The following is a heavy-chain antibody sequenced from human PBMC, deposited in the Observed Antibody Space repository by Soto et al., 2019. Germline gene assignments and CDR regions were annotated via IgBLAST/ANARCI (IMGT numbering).Heavy chain of an antibody. CDR1: GFTFSSYG. J-gene: IGHJ6*02. Sequence: SLRLSCAASGFTFSSYGMHWVRQAPGKGLEWVAVISYDGSNKYYADSVKGRFTISRDNSKNTLYLQMNSLRAEDTAVYYCAKDANKYCTNGVCYTAYYYGMDVWGQGTTVTVSS. V-gene: IGHV3-30*18. CDR3: AKDANKYCTNGVCYTAYYYGMDV. D-gene: IGHD2-8*01. CDR2: ISYDGSNK.